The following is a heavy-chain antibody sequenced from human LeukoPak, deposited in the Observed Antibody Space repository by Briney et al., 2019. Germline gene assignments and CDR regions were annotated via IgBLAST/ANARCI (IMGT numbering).Heavy chain of an antibody. J-gene: IGHJ4*02. CDR3: ARLGGSSPFDY. CDR1: GFSFSSYW. D-gene: IGHD6-6*01. Sequence: GGSLRLSCAASGFSFSSYWMHWVRQAPGKGLVWVSRIDSDGSSTAYADSVKGRFTISRDNAKNTLYLQMNSLRADDTAVYYCARLGGSSPFDYWGQGTLVTVSS. V-gene: IGHV3-74*01. CDR2: IDSDGSST.